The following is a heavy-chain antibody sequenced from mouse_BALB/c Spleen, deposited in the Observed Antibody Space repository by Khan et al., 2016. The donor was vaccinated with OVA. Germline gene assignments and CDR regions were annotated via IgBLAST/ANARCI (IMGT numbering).Heavy chain of an antibody. CDR2: INSDGSYT. D-gene: IGHD4-1*01. V-gene: IGHV5-6*01. CDR1: GFTFSNYG. J-gene: IGHJ3*01. Sequence: EVQGVESGGDLVKPGGSLKLSCAASGFTFSNYGMSWVRQIPDKRLEWVATINSDGSYTYYPDSVKGRFTISRNNAKTTLYLEMSRLKSDDTAMYYGASHLTGSFAYWGQGTLVTVFA. CDR3: ASHLTGSFAY.